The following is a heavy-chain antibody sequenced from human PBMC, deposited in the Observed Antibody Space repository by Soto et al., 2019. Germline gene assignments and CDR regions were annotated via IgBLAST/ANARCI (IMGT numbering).Heavy chain of an antibody. CDR3: ARDLRLVTDYYYFGMDV. CDR1: GFTVSSNY. D-gene: IGHD2-8*02. CDR2: IYSGGST. V-gene: IGHV3-53*01. Sequence: GGSLRLSCAASGFTVSSNYMSWVRQAPGKGLEWVSVIYSGGSTYYADSVKGRFTISRDNSKNTLYLQMNSLRAEDTAVYYCARDLRLVTDYYYFGMDVWGQGTTVTVSS. J-gene: IGHJ6*02.